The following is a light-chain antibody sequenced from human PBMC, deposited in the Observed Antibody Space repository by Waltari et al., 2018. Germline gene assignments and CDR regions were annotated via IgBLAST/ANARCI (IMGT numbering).Light chain of an antibody. J-gene: IGLJ2*01. CDR3: QIFHDTAFHVI. CDR2: YDT. Sequence: YVLTQPPSVSVAPGETANITCAEDHIHRHRVPWYQHRPGQAPVLVMSYDTDRPSGIPERFSGSNSGSTATLTIRKVEAGDEADYYCQIFHDTAFHVIFGGGTKLTV. CDR1: HIHRHR. V-gene: IGLV3-21*01.